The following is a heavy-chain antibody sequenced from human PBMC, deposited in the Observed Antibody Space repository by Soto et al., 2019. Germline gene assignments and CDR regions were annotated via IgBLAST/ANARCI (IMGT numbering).Heavy chain of an antibody. CDR2: IYYSGST. Sequence: SETLSLTCTVSGGSVSSGSYYWSWIRQPPGKGLEWIGYIYYSGSTYYNPSLKSRVTISVDTSKNQFSLKLSSVTAADTAVYYCARRQSSSWYGLWGQGTLVTVSS. D-gene: IGHD6-13*01. J-gene: IGHJ4*02. V-gene: IGHV4-39*01. CDR1: GGSVSSGSYY. CDR3: ARRQSSSWYGL.